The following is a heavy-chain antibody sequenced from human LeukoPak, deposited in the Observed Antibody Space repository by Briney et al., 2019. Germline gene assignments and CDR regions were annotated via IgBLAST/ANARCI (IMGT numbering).Heavy chain of an antibody. J-gene: IGHJ4*02. Sequence: PGGSLRLSCAASGFTFSGSAMHWVRQASGKGLEWVGRIRSKANSYATAYAASVKGRFTISRDDSKNTAYLQMNSLKTEDTAVYYCTRWRYCSGGSCYDAGYYFDYWGQGTLVTVSS. V-gene: IGHV3-73*01. CDR1: GFTFSGSA. CDR3: TRWRYCSGGSCYDAGYYFDY. CDR2: IRSKANSYAT. D-gene: IGHD2-15*01.